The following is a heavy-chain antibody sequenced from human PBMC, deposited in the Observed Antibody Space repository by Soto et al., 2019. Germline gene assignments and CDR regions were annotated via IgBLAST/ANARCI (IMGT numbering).Heavy chain of an antibody. Sequence: QVPLVQSGPEVKKPGASVTVSCKTSGYTPTNYDIGWVRQAPGQGLEWMGWISAYNGNRNSAQKLQGRLTMTTDTSTKTAYMELRSLRAEDTAVYYCARPRRDGNYESSGYHYWGQGTLVTVSS. CDR3: ARPRRDGNYESSGYHY. CDR1: GYTPTNYD. V-gene: IGHV1-18*01. J-gene: IGHJ4*02. D-gene: IGHD3-22*01. CDR2: ISAYNGNR.